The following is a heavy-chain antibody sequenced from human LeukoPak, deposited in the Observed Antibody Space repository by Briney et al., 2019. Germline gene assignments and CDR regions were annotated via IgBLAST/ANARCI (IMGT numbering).Heavy chain of an antibody. Sequence: GGSLRLSCAASGFTFNNYNMIWVSQTPGKRLEWVSSISSSSNYIYYADSVKGRFTISRDNAKNSLYLQVNSLRAEDTAVYYCVRESIVMVTTGHWYFDLWGRGTLVTVSS. CDR3: VRESIVMVTTGHWYFDL. CDR2: ISSSSNYI. CDR1: GFTFNNYN. J-gene: IGHJ2*01. V-gene: IGHV3-21*01. D-gene: IGHD2-21*02.